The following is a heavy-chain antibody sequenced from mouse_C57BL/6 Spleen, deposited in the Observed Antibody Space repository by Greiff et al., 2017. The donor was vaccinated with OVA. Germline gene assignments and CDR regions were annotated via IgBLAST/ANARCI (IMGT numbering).Heavy chain of an antibody. V-gene: IGHV1-64*01. D-gene: IGHD2-4*01. CDR3: ARLRGDYRAMDY. CDR2: IHPNSGST. Sequence: QVQLQQPGAELVKPGASVKLSCKASGYTFTSYWMHWVKQRPGQGLEWIGMIHPNSGSTNYNEKFKSKAKLTVDKSSSTAYMQLSSLTSEDSAVYYCARLRGDYRAMDYWGQGTSVTVSS. CDR1: GYTFTSYW. J-gene: IGHJ4*01.